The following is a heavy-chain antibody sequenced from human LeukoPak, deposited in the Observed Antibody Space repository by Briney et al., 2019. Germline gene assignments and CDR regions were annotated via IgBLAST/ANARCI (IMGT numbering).Heavy chain of an antibody. CDR3: ARDVHDYGDY. CDR2: IIPIFGTA. J-gene: IGHJ4*02. Sequence: ASVKVPCKASGGTFSSYAISWVRQAPGQGLEWMGGIIPIFGTANYEQKFQGRVTITADKSTSTAYMELSSLRSEDTAVYYCARDVHDYGDYWAREPWSPSPQ. V-gene: IGHV1-69*06. CDR1: GGTFSSYA.